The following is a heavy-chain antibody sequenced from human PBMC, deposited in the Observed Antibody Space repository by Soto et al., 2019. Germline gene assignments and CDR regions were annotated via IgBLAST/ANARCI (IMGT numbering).Heavy chain of an antibody. J-gene: IGHJ4*02. V-gene: IGHV3-23*01. CDR2: ISGRSTYT. CDR1: GFSFSTYG. D-gene: IGHD4-17*01. Sequence: PGGSLRLSCAASGFSFSTYGMSWVRQAPGKGLEWVSSISGRSTYTVYADSLRGRFTISRDDSKNTVYIQMNSLRADDTAIYYCVKNPYSDYSFYFDYWGQGTLVTVS. CDR3: VKNPYSDYSFYFDY.